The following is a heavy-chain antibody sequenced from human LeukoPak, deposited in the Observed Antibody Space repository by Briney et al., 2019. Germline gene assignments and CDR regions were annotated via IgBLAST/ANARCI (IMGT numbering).Heavy chain of an antibody. CDR1: GFTFSSYG. CDR2: ISGSGGST. CDR3: ARTYYYDSSGYYYVVFDY. D-gene: IGHD3-22*01. Sequence: GGSLRLSCAASGFTFSSYGMSWVRQAPGKGLEWVSAISGSGGSTYYADSVKGRFTISRDNAKNSLYLQMNSLRAEDTAVYYCARTYYYDSSGYYYVVFDYWGQGTLVTVSS. V-gene: IGHV3-23*01. J-gene: IGHJ4*02.